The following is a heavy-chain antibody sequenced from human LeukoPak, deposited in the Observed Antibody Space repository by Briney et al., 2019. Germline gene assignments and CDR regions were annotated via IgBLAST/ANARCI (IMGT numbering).Heavy chain of an antibody. V-gene: IGHV3-30*04. Sequence: GGSLRLSCAASGFTFSTYSMHWVRQAPGKGLEWVAATPHDGSNKNYANSVKGRFTISRDNSKNTLYLQMNSLRAEDTAVYYCARGGGIVVVTNVNYWGQGTLVTVSS. CDR3: ARGGGIVVVTNVNY. J-gene: IGHJ4*02. D-gene: IGHD3-22*01. CDR2: TPHDGSNK. CDR1: GFTFSTYS.